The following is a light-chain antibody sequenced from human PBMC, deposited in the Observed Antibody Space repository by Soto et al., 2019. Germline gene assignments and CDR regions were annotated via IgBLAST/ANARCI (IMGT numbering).Light chain of an antibody. J-gene: IGKJ5*01. Sequence: DIQMTQSPSTLSASIGDRVVITFRASESISSWLAWYQQKPGKAPKLLIYDVSSLESGVPSRFSGSGSGTHFTLTISSLQPEDFATYYCQQANTSPLTFAQGTRLEIK. CDR3: QQANTSPLT. V-gene: IGKV1-5*01. CDR1: ESISSW. CDR2: DVS.